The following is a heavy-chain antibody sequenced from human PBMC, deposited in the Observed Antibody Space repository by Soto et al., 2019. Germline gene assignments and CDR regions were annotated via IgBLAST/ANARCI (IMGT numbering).Heavy chain of an antibody. V-gene: IGHV4-39*01. CDR3: ARQRVIPGTPTNWFDP. J-gene: IGHJ5*02. Sequence: PSETLSLTCTVSGYSVSSRSYFWGWIRQPPGKGLEWIGTIYYNGSTYYNPSLKSRVTFFVDTSKNQFYLKLTSVTASDTVFYYCARQRVIPGTPTNWFDPWGQGTLVTVSS. CDR1: GYSVSSRSYF. CDR2: IYYNGST. D-gene: IGHD2-15*01.